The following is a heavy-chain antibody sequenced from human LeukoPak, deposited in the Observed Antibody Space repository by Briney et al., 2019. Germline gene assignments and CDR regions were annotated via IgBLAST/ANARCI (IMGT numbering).Heavy chain of an antibody. CDR1: GYTFTGYY. J-gene: IGHJ3*02. Sequence: ASVKVSCRASGYTFTGYYMHWVRQAPGQGLEWMGRINPNSGDTNYAQKFQGWVTMTRDTSISTAYMELSRLRSDDTAVYYCAREPPTYYYDSSGYSPSNAFDIWGQGTMVTVSS. CDR2: INPNSGDT. D-gene: IGHD3-22*01. CDR3: AREPPTYYYDSSGYSPSNAFDI. V-gene: IGHV1-2*04.